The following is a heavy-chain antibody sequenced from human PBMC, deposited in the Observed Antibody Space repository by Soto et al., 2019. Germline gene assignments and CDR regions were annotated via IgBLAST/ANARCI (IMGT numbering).Heavy chain of an antibody. J-gene: IGHJ5*02. CDR2: INHSGNT. CDR3: ARGIVVVVAATRWFDP. D-gene: IGHD2-15*01. Sequence: PSETLSLTCAVYGGSFSDYYWDWIRQPPGKGLEWIGEINHSGNTNYNPSLKSRVTISLDTSKNQFSLKLSSVTAADTAVYYCARGIVVVVAATRWFDPWGQGTLVTVSS. CDR1: GGSFSDYY. V-gene: IGHV4-34*01.